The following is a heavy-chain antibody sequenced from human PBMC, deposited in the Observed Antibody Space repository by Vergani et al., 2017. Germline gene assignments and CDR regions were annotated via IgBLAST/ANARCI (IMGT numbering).Heavy chain of an antibody. CDR2: ISSSSSTI. CDR3: ARDYGSGYDSYYYYYMDV. D-gene: IGHD5-12*01. J-gene: IGHJ6*03. V-gene: IGHV3-48*01. CDR1: GFTFRSYS. Sequence: EVQLVESGGGLVQPGGSLRLSCAASGFTFRSYSMNWVRQAPGKGLEWVSYISSSSSTIYYADSVKGRFTISRDNAKNSLYLQMNSLKAEDTAVYYCARDYGSGYDSYYYYYMDVWGKGTTVTVSS.